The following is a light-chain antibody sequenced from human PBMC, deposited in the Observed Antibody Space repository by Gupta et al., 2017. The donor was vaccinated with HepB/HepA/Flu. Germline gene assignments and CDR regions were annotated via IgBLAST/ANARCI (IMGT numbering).Light chain of an antibody. CDR1: QNVLNNY. V-gene: IGKV3-20*01. J-gene: IGKJ1*01. CDR3: QQYGNSPRT. CDR2: VAS. Sequence: EVVLTQSPGTLSLSPGDRATLSCRASQNVLNNYLAWYQQKPGQAPKLLLYVASSRATGIPDRFSGSGSGTDFTLTISRLNPEDSAVYYCQQYGNSPRTFGQGTKVEIK.